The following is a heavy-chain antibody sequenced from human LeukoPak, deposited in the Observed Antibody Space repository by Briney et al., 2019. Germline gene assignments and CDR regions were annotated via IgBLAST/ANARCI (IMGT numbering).Heavy chain of an antibody. Sequence: GGSLRLSCAASGFTFSSYAMSWVRQAPGKGLEWVSAISGSGGSTYYADSVKGRFTISRDNSKNTLYLQMNSLRAEDTAVYYCAKDRARGVNGYYYDSSGSNWGQGTLVTVSS. D-gene: IGHD3-22*01. V-gene: IGHV3-23*01. J-gene: IGHJ4*02. CDR2: ISGSGGST. CDR1: GFTFSSYA. CDR3: AKDRARGVNGYYYDSSGSN.